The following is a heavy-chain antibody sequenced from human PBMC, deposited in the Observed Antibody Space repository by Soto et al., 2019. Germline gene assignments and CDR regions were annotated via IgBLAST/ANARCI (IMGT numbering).Heavy chain of an antibody. CDR1: GYRFTTYW. J-gene: IGHJ4*02. CDR2: IYPGDSDT. Sequence: PGESLKISCKGFGYRFTTYWIAWVRQTPGKGLEWMGIIYPGDSDTRESPSFQGDVTISVDKSINTAYLHWSSLRASDTAIYYCVSWVSAHFDYWGQGTVVTVSS. CDR3: VSWVSAHFDY. D-gene: IGHD2-8*01. V-gene: IGHV5-51*01.